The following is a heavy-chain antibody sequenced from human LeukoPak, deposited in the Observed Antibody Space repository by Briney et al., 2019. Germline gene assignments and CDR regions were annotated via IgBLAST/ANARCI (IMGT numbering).Heavy chain of an antibody. J-gene: IGHJ2*01. CDR3: ARDDGDYWYFDL. CDR1: GGTFSSYA. D-gene: IGHD4-17*01. V-gene: IGHV1-69*04. Sequence: ASVKVSCNASGGTFSSYAISWVRQAPGQGLEWMGRIIPILGIANYAQKFQGRVTITADKSTSTAYMELSSLRSEDTAVYYCARDDGDYWYFDLWGRGTLVTVSS. CDR2: IIPILGIA.